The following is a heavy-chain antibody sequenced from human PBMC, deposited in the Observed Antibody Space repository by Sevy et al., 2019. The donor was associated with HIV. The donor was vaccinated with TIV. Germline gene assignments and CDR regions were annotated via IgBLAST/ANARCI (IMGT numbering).Heavy chain of an antibody. Sequence: GESLKISCAASGFTFSKYSMSWVRQPPGKGLEWVSTLSFGCGEIGHADSVKGRFTISRDNSKNSLYLQMNNLRAEDTAVYYCAREGCTKPHDYWGQGTLVTVSS. CDR3: AREGCTKPHDY. CDR2: LSFGCGEI. V-gene: IGHV3-23*01. J-gene: IGHJ4*02. D-gene: IGHD2-8*01. CDR1: GFTFSKYS.